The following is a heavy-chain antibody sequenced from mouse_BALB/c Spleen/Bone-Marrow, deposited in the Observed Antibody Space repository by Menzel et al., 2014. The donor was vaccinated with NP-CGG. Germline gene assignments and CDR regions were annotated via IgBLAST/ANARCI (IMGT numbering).Heavy chain of an antibody. CDR3: ARVFTTATWGFAY. J-gene: IGHJ3*01. Sequence: VMLVESGPGLVAPSQSLSITCTVSGFSLTSYGVHWVRQPPGKGLEWLGAIWAGGSTNYNSALMSRLSITKDNSKSQVFLETDSLQTDDTAMYYCARVFTTATWGFAYWGQGTLVTVSA. CDR2: IWAGGST. V-gene: IGHV2-9*02. CDR1: GFSLTSYG. D-gene: IGHD1-2*01.